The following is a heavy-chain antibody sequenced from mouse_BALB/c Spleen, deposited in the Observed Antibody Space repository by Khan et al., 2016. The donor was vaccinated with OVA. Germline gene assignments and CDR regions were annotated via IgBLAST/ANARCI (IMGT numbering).Heavy chain of an antibody. CDR2: IWGGGNT. CDR3: ARAYYRSDGYYAMDY. D-gene: IGHD2-14*01. J-gene: IGHJ4*01. CDR1: GFSLSRYN. Sequence: QVQLKQSGPGLVAPSQGLSITCTVSGFSLSRYNIHWIRQPPGKGLEWLGMIWGGGNTDYNSTLKIRLSISKDNSKSQVFLKMNSLQTDDPAVYFCARAYYRSDGYYAMDYWGQGTSVTVSS. V-gene: IGHV2-6-4*01.